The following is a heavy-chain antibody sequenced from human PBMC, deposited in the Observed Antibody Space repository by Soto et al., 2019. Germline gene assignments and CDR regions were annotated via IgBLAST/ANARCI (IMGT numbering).Heavy chain of an antibody. V-gene: IGHV4-39*01. Sequence: PSETLSLTCTVSGGSISSSSYYWGWIRQPPGKGLEWIGSIYYSGSTYYNPSLKSRVTISVDTSKNQFSLKLSSVTAADTAIYYCATGYCSGGSCYYGMDVWGQGTTVTVSS. CDR1: GGSISSSSYY. D-gene: IGHD2-15*01. CDR2: IYYSGST. J-gene: IGHJ6*02. CDR3: ATGYCSGGSCYYGMDV.